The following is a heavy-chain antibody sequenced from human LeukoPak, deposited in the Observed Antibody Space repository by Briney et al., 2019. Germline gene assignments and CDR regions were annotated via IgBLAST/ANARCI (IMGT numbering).Heavy chain of an antibody. Sequence: GGSLRLSCAASEFTFSSYGMHWVRQAPGKGLEWVSYISSSSSTIYYADSVKGRFTISRGNAKNSLYLQMNSLRAEDTAVYYCARGRYGMDVWGQGTTVTVSS. CDR2: ISSSSSTI. J-gene: IGHJ6*02. CDR1: EFTFSSYG. V-gene: IGHV3-48*04. CDR3: ARGRYGMDV.